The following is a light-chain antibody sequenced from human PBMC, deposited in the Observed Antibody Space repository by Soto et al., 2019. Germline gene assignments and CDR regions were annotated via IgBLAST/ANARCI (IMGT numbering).Light chain of an antibody. J-gene: IGLJ2*01. V-gene: IGLV2-14*01. Sequence: QSALTQPASVSGSPGQSITISCTGTTSDVGGYDYVSWYQQHPGKAPKLMIYEVSNRPSGLSNRFSGSKSGNTASLTISGLQAEDEAVYYCSSYTGSSTLVIFGGGTQVTV. CDR3: SSYTGSSTLVI. CDR2: EVS. CDR1: TSDVGGYDY.